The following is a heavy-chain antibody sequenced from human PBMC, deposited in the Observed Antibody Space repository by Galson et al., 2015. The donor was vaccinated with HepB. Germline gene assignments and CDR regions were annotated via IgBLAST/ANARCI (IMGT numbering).Heavy chain of an antibody. J-gene: IGHJ6*03. CDR3: ARGEWLFKEGLGYYMDV. D-gene: IGHD3-3*01. CDR2: MNPNSGNT. V-gene: IGHV1-8*01. CDR1: GYTLTSSD. Sequence: SVKVSCKASGYTLTSSDINWVRQVTGQGLEWMGWMNPNSGNTGYAQKFQGRITMTRNTSISTVHMELSSLTSEDTAVYYCARGEWLFKEGLGYYMDVWGKGTTVTVSS.